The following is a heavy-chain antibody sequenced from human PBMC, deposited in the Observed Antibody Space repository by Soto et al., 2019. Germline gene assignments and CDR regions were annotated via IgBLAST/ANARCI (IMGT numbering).Heavy chain of an antibody. Sequence: QVQLQESGPGLVKPSETLSLTCTVSGGSISSYYWSWIRQPPGKGLEWIGYIYYSGSTNYNPSLKSRVTISVDTSKNQFSLKLSSVTAADTAVYYCARDRCSGGSCPDPWGQGTLVTVSS. J-gene: IGHJ5*02. CDR1: GGSISSYY. CDR3: ARDRCSGGSCPDP. CDR2: IYYSGST. D-gene: IGHD2-15*01. V-gene: IGHV4-59*01.